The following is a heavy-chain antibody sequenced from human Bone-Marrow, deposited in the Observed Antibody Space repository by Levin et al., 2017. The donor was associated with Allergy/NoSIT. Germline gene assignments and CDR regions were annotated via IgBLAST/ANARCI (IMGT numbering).Heavy chain of an antibody. CDR2: ISGSGGST. CDR1: GFTFSSYA. CDR3: AKMTYSYGTYYFDY. D-gene: IGHD5-18*01. Sequence: LSLTCAASGFTFSSYAMSWVRQAPGKGLEWVSAISGSGGSTYYADSVKGRFTISRDNSKNTLYLQMNSLRAEDTAVYYCAKMTYSYGTYYFDYWGQGTLVTVSS. J-gene: IGHJ4*02. V-gene: IGHV3-23*01.